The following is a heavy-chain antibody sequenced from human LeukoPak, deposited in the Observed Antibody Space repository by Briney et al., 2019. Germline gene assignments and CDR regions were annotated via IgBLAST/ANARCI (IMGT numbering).Heavy chain of an antibody. J-gene: IGHJ2*01. CDR2: ISGSGGST. CDR3: ARKGWYSDL. V-gene: IGHV3-23*01. CDR1: GFTSSSYA. Sequence: GGSLRLSCAASGFTSSSYAMSWVRQAPGKGVEWVSAISGSGGSTYYADSVKGRFTISRDNAKNSHYLQMNSLRAEDTAVYYCARKGWYSDLWGRGTLVSVSS.